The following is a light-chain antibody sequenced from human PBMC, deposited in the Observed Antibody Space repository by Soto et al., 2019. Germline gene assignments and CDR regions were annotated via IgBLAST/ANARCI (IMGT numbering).Light chain of an antibody. V-gene: IGLV2-14*01. Sequence: QSVLTQPASVSGSPGQSITISCTGTSSDVGGYNYVSWYQQHPGKAPKLMIYEVSNRPSGASNRFSGSKSGNTASLTISGLQAEEEADYYCSSYKSSSYVFGNGTKVTV. CDR3: SSYKSSSYV. CDR2: EVS. CDR1: SSDVGGYNY. J-gene: IGLJ1*01.